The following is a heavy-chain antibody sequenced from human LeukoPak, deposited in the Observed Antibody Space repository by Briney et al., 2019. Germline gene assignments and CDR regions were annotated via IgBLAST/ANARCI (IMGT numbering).Heavy chain of an antibody. CDR3: ARVLVSRVAVAAPEDY. V-gene: IGHV1-2*02. CDR2: INPNSGGT. Sequence: ASVKVSCKASGYTFTGYYMHWVRQAPGQGLEWMGWINPNSGGTNYAQKFQGRVTMTRDTSISTAYMELSRLRSDDMAVYYCARVLVSRVAVAAPEDYWGQGTLVTVSS. J-gene: IGHJ4*02. CDR1: GYTFTGYY. D-gene: IGHD6-19*01.